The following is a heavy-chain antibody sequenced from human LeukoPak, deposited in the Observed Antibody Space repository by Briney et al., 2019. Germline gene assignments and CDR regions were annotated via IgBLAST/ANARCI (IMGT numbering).Heavy chain of an antibody. Sequence: GGSLRLSCAASGFTFSSHGMHWVRQAPGKGLEWVAVIWYDGSNKYYADSVKGRFTISRDNSKNTLYLQMNSLRAEDTAVYYCARDGDTMVRGVITHFDYWGQGTLVTVSS. CDR2: IWYDGSNK. CDR3: ARDGDTMVRGVITHFDY. J-gene: IGHJ4*02. V-gene: IGHV3-33*01. D-gene: IGHD3-10*01. CDR1: GFTFSSHG.